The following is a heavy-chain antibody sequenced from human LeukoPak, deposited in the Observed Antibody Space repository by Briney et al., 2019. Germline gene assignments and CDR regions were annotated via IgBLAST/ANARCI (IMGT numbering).Heavy chain of an antibody. D-gene: IGHD3-22*01. CDR2: IYYSGST. J-gene: IGHJ6*03. V-gene: IGHV4-39*07. Sequence: PSETLSLTCTVSGGSISSSSYYWGWIRQPPGKGLEWIGSIYYSGSTYYNPSLKSRVTISVDTSKNQFSLKLSSVTAADTAIYYCARGPHYYDTNGYSRQNSYHMDVWGEGTTVTISS. CDR3: ARGPHYYDTNGYSRQNSYHMDV. CDR1: GGSISSSSYY.